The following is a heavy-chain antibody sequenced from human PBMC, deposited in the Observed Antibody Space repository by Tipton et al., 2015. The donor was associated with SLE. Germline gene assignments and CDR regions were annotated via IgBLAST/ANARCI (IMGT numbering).Heavy chain of an antibody. D-gene: IGHD6-13*01. J-gene: IGHJ3*02. CDR2: INHSGST. CDR1: GGSFSGYY. Sequence: LRLSCAVYGGSFSGYYWSWIRQPPGKGLEWIGEINHSGSTNYNPSLKSRVTISIDTSKNQFSLKLSSVPAADTAVYYCASYGGSSWGDAFDIWGQGTLVTVSS. V-gene: IGHV4-34*01. CDR3: ASYGGSSWGDAFDI.